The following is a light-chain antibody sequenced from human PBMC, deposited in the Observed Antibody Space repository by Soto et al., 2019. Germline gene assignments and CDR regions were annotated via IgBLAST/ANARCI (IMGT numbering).Light chain of an antibody. CDR2: GNS. CDR1: SSNIAAGYD. CDR3: QSYDSSLSGFVV. Sequence: QLVLTQPPSVSGAPGQRVTISCTGSSSNIAAGYDVHWYQQLPGTAPKLLIYGNSNRPSGVPDRFSGSKSGTSASLAITGLQAEDEADYYCQSYDSSLSGFVVFGGGTQLTVL. V-gene: IGLV1-40*01. J-gene: IGLJ2*01.